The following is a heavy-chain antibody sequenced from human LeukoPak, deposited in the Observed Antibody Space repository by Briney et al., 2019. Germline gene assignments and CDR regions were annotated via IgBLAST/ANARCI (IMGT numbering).Heavy chain of an antibody. J-gene: IGHJ6*03. V-gene: IGHV1-24*01. CDR3: ARVSRDIPDYYYYYMDV. D-gene: IGHD5-12*01. CDR1: GYTLTELS. Sequence: ASVKVSCKVSGYTLTELSMHWVRRAPGKGLEWMGGFDPEDGETIYAQKFQGRVTMTRNTSISTAYMELSSLRSEDTAVYYCARVSRDIPDYYYYYMDVWAKGPRSPSP. CDR2: FDPEDGET.